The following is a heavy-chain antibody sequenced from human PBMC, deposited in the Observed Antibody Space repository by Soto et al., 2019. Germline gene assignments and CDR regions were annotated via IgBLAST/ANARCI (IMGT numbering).Heavy chain of an antibody. J-gene: IGHJ4*02. D-gene: IGHD3-10*01. Sequence: EVQLLEAGGGLVQPGGSLRLSCAASGFTFSSYAMRWVRQAPGKGLEWVSAISGSGGSTYYADSVKGRFTISRDNSKNTLYLQMNSLRAEDTAVYYCAKDPGEGAAEGYWGQGTLVTVSS. CDR1: GFTFSSYA. CDR2: ISGSGGST. CDR3: AKDPGEGAAEGY. V-gene: IGHV3-23*01.